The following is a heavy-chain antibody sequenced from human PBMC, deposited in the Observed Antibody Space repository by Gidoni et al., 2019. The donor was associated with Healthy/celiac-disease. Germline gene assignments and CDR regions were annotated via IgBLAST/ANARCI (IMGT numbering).Heavy chain of an antibody. V-gene: IGHV3-33*01. D-gene: IGHD3-3*01. J-gene: IGHJ4*02. CDR2: IWYDGSNK. CDR1: GFTFSSYG. CDR3: ARDREYYDFWSGYYRYYFDY. Sequence: QVQLVESGGGVVQPGRSLRLSCAASGFTFSSYGMHWVRQAPGKGLEWVAVIWYDGSNKYYADSVKGRFTISRDNSKNTLYLQMNSLRAEDTAVYYCARDREYYDFWSGYYRYYFDYWGQGTLVTVSS.